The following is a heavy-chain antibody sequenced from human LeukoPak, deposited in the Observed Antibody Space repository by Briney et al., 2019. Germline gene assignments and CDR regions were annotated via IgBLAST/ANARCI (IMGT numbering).Heavy chain of an antibody. CDR1: GYSFTSYW. CDR3: AREGHGSGIGGGYFDY. D-gene: IGHD3-10*01. Sequence: GESLKISCKGSGYSFTSYWIGWVRQMPGKGLEWMGIIYPGDSDTRYSPSFQGQVTISADKSISTAYLQWSSLKASDTAMYCCAREGHGSGIGGGYFDYWGQGTLVTVSS. CDR2: IYPGDSDT. J-gene: IGHJ4*02. V-gene: IGHV5-51*01.